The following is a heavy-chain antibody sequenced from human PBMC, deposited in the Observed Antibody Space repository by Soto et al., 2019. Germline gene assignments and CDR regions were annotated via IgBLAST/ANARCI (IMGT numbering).Heavy chain of an antibody. V-gene: IGHV3-7*01. CDR2: IKDDGGET. CDR1: GFSFNNYW. Sequence: EVQLVESGGGLVQPGGSLRLSCAASGFSFNNYWMSWVRQGLGKGLEWVANIKDDGGETYYLDSVKGRFTMSRDNAKGSLYLQINSLRAEDTAVYYGVSALAGRGGIDYWGQGTLVTVSS. D-gene: IGHD3-16*01. CDR3: VSALAGRGGIDY. J-gene: IGHJ4*02.